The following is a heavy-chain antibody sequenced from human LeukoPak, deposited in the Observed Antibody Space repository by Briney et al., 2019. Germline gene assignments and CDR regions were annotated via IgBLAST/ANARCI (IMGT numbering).Heavy chain of an antibody. D-gene: IGHD1-26*01. CDR3: AREAEWELLTSQGPRYYYGMDV. CDR2: ISSSSSTI. V-gene: IGHV3-48*02. J-gene: IGHJ6*02. CDR1: GFTFSSYS. Sequence: PGGSLRLSCAASGFTFSSYSMNWVRQAPGKGLEWVSYISSSSSTIYYADSVKGRFTISRDNAKNSLYLQMNSLRDEDTAVYYCAREAEWELLTSQGPRYYYGMDVWGQGTTVTVSS.